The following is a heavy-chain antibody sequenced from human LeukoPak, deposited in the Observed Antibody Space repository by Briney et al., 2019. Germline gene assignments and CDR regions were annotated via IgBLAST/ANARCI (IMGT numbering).Heavy chain of an antibody. V-gene: IGHV3-9*01. D-gene: IGHD6-19*01. CDR3: AKGVSGWYYFDY. CDR1: GFTFDDYA. Sequence: PGGSLRLSCAASGFTFDDYAMHWVRQAPGKGLEWVSGISWNSGSIGHADSVKGRFTISRDNAKNSLYLQMNSLRAEDTALYYCAKGVSGWYYFDYWGQGTLVTVSS. CDR2: ISWNSGSI. J-gene: IGHJ4*02.